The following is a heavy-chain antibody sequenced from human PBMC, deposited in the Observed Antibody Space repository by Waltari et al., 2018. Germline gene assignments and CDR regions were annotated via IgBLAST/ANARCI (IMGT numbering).Heavy chain of an antibody. Sequence: QVQLQQWGAGLLKPSETLSLTCAVYGGSFSGYYWSWIRQPPGKGLEWIGEINHRGSTNYNPSIKSRVTISVDTSKNQFSLKLSSVTAADTAVYYCARGLGNSRSGGRDYWGQGTLVTVSS. CDR3: ARGLGNSRSGGRDY. J-gene: IGHJ4*02. CDR1: GGSFSGYY. CDR2: INHRGST. V-gene: IGHV4-34*01. D-gene: IGHD6-13*01.